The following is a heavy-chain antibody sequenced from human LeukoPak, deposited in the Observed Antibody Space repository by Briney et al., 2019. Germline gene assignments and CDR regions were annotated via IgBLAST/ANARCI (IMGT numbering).Heavy chain of an antibody. J-gene: IGHJ5*02. CDR3: ARQAYSSNLGWFDP. Sequence: SETLSLTCSVSGGSISSSTYCWGWIRQPPGKGLEWIGNIYNSGSTYYNPSLKSRVTISVDTSKNQFSLKLSSVTAADTAVYYCARQAYSSNLGWFDPWGQGTLVTVSS. CDR2: IYNSGST. D-gene: IGHD6-13*01. CDR1: GGSISSSTYC. V-gene: IGHV4-39*01.